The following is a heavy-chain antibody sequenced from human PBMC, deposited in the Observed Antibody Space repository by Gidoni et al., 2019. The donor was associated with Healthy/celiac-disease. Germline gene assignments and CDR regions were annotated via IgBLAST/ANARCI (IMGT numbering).Heavy chain of an antibody. Sequence: LEWMGGFDPEDGETIYAQKFQGRVTMTEDTSTDTAYMELSSLRSEDTAVYYCVGGYYYDSSCYPNPDYWGQGTLVTVSS. J-gene: IGHJ4*02. CDR2: FDPEDGET. V-gene: IGHV1-24*01. CDR3: VGGYYYDSSCYPNPDY. D-gene: IGHD3-22*01.